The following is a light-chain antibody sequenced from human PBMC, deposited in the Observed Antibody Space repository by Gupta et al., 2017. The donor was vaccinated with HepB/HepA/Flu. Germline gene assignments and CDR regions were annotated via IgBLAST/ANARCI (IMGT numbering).Light chain of an antibody. CDR1: QGISSY. Sequence: DIQLTQSPSFLSASVGDRVTITCRASQGISSYLAWYQQKPGKAPKLLIYAASTLQSGVPSRFSGSGSGTEFTLTISSLQPEDFATYYCQKLNSYPRTFGPGTKVGIK. V-gene: IGKV1-9*01. CDR3: QKLNSYPRT. CDR2: AAS. J-gene: IGKJ3*01.